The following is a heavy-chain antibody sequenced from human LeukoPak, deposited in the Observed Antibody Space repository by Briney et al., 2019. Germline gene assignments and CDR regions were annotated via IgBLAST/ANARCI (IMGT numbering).Heavy chain of an antibody. CDR1: GYTFTSYG. J-gene: IGHJ4*02. Sequence: VASVKVSCKASGYTFTSYGIGWVRQAPGQGLEWMGWISGYNGNTNYAQKFQDRVTITTDTFTSTAYMELRSLGSDDTAMYYCARNEPIVGATWFYDYWGQGTLVTVSS. CDR3: ARNEPIVGATWFYDY. V-gene: IGHV1-18*01. D-gene: IGHD1-26*01. CDR2: ISGYNGNT.